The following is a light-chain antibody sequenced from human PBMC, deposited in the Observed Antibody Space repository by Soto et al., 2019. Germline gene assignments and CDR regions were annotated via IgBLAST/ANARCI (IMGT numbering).Light chain of an antibody. V-gene: IGKV3-11*01. Sequence: EIVLTQSPATLSLSPGERATLSCRASQSVSSYLAWYQQKPGQAPRLLIYDASNRATGIPARFSGSGSGTEFTLTISSLQSEDFAVYYCQQYNNWPPSITLGQGTRLEIK. J-gene: IGKJ5*01. CDR3: QQYNNWPPSIT. CDR2: DAS. CDR1: QSVSSY.